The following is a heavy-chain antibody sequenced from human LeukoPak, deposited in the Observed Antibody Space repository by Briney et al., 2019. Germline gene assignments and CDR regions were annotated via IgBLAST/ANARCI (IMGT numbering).Heavy chain of an antibody. Sequence: SETLSLTCTVSGGSISSGGYYWSWIRQHPGKGLEWIGYIYYSGSTYYNPSLKSRVTISVDTSKNQFSLKLSSVTAADTAVYYCARDGSARNAFDIWGQGTMVTVSS. J-gene: IGHJ3*02. CDR3: ARDGSARNAFDI. V-gene: IGHV4-31*03. CDR1: GGSISSGGYY. D-gene: IGHD2-2*03. CDR2: IYYSGST.